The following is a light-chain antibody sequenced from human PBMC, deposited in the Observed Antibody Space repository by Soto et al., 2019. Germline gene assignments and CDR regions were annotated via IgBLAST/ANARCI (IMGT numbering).Light chain of an antibody. V-gene: IGKV3-15*01. CDR2: GAS. J-gene: IGKJ1*01. CDR3: QQYNHWPT. Sequence: LPSSHGEEATLSCRASQSVSSSLAWFQKKPGQAPRLLIYGASTRATGVPDRFSGSGSGTEFTLTSSLPPSEDSAVYYCQQYNHWPTFGQGTKVDIK. CDR1: QSVSSS.